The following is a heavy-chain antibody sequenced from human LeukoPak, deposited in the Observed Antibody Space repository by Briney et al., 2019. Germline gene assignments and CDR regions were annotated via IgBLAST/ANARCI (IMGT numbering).Heavy chain of an antibody. Sequence: GGSLRLSCAASGFTFSSYGMSWVRQAPGKGLEWVSAISGSGGSTYYADSVKGRFTISRDNSKNTLYLQMNSLRAEDTAVYYCAKDLPPRAAIPVHRDYWGQGTLVTVSS. CDR2: ISGSGGST. CDR3: AKDLPPRAAIPVHRDY. V-gene: IGHV3-23*01. D-gene: IGHD2-2*01. CDR1: GFTFSSYG. J-gene: IGHJ4*02.